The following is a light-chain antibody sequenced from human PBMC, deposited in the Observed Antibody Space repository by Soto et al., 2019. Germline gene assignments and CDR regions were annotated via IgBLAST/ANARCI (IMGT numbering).Light chain of an antibody. J-gene: IGKJ1*01. CDR2: DTS. CDR3: QQYNDWFSIT. CDR1: QSVSSK. V-gene: IGKV3-15*01. Sequence: EIVMTQSPATLSVSPVERAALSCMASQSVSSKLAWYRQRPGQAPRLVIYDTSTRATGVPARFSGSGSGTEFTLTISSLQSEDFGVYYCQQYNDWFSITFGQGTKVDIK.